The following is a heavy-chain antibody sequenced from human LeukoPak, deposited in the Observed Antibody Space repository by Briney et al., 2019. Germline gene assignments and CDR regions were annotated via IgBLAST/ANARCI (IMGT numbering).Heavy chain of an antibody. J-gene: IGHJ4*02. V-gene: IGHV4-4*09. Sequence: SETLSLTCTVSGGSISSYYRSWIRQPPGKGLEWIGYIYTSGSTNYNPSLKSRVTISVDTSKNQFSLKLTSVTAADTAVYYCARNPSLHIVVVTAIDYWGQGTLVTVSS. CDR1: GGSISSYY. CDR3: ARNPSLHIVVVTAIDY. D-gene: IGHD2-21*02. CDR2: IYTSGST.